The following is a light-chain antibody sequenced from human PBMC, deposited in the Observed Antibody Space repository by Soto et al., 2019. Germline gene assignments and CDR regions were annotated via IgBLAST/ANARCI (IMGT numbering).Light chain of an antibody. J-gene: IGLJ1*01. Sequence: QSVLTQPASVSGSPGQSITISCTGTSSDVGGYNYVSWYQQHPGKAPKLMIYDVSNRPSGVSNRSSGSKSGNTASLTISGLQAEDEADYYCSSYTSSSTLLYVFGTGTKVTV. CDR2: DVS. CDR1: SSDVGGYNY. V-gene: IGLV2-14*01. CDR3: SSYTSSSTLLYV.